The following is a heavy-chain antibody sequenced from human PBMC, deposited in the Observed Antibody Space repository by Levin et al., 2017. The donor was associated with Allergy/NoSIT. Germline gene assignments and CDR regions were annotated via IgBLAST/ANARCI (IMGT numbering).Heavy chain of an antibody. D-gene: IGHD2-2*01. V-gene: IGHV1-69*13. CDR1: GGTFSSYA. CDR3: ARGRIVVVPAAMLVNYYYGMDV. Sequence: ASVKVSCKASGGTFSSYAISWVRQAPGQGLEWMGGIIPIFGTANYAQKFQGRVTITADESTSTAYMELSSLRSEDTAVYYCARGRIVVVPAAMLVNYYYGMDVWGQGTTVTVSS. CDR2: IIPIFGTA. J-gene: IGHJ6*02.